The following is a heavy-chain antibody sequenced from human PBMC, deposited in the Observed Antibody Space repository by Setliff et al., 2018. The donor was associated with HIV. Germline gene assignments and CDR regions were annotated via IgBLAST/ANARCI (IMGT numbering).Heavy chain of an antibody. J-gene: IGHJ6*03. V-gene: IGHV1-18*01. Sequence: ASVKVSCKASGYTFTSYAMHWVRQAPGQRLEWMGWISSYNGNTNYAQKLQGRVTMTTDTSTSTAYMELRSLRSDDTAIYYCARDEGGTTDYYYMDVWGKGTTVTVSS. CDR1: GYTFTSYA. D-gene: IGHD1-7*01. CDR2: ISSYNGNT. CDR3: ARDEGGTTDYYYMDV.